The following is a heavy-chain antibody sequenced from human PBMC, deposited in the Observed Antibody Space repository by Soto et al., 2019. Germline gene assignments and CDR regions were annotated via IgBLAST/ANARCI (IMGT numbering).Heavy chain of an antibody. CDR1: GFTFSSCW. CDR3: ASGLVEYSSSWYDY. J-gene: IGHJ4*02. V-gene: IGHV3-74*01. Sequence: EVQLVESGGGLVHPGGSLRLSCVVSGFTFSSCWMHWVRQAPGKGLVWVSRINSDGSNTDYADSVKGRFIISRDNAKNTLYLQMNSLRVEDTAVYYCASGLVEYSSSWYDYWGQGTLVTVSS. CDR2: INSDGSNT. D-gene: IGHD6-13*01.